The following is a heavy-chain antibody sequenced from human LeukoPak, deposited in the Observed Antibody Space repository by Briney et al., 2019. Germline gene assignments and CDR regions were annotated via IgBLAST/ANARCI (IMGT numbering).Heavy chain of an antibody. J-gene: IGHJ4*02. CDR1: GGSISSYY. CDR3: ARGGGDCGGDCYHFDY. V-gene: IGHV4-59*01. CDR2: IYYSGST. D-gene: IGHD2-21*02. Sequence: SETLSLTCTVSGGSISSYYWSWIRQPPGKGLEWIGYIYYSGSTNYNPSLKSRVTISVDTSKNQFSLELSSVTAADTAVYYCARGGGDCGGDCYHFDYWGQGTLVTVSS.